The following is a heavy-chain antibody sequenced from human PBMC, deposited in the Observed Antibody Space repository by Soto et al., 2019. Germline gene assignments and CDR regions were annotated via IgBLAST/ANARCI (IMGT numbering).Heavy chain of an antibody. Sequence: WETLSLTCAVYGGSFSGYYWSWIRQPPGKGLEWIGEINHSGSTNYNPSLKSRVTISVDTSKNQFSLKLSSVTAADTAVYYCARGRGRWLQPYYFDYWGQGTLVTVSS. D-gene: IGHD3-16*01. J-gene: IGHJ4*02. CDR1: GGSFSGYY. V-gene: IGHV4-34*01. CDR3: ARGRGRWLQPYYFDY. CDR2: INHSGST.